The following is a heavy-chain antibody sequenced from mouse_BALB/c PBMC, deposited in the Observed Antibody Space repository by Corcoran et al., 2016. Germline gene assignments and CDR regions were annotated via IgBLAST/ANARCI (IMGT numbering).Heavy chain of an antibody. V-gene: IGHV1S136*01. CDR3: ARGGYYYGSSPDWYFDV. Sequence: EVQLQQSGPELVKPGASVKMSCKASGYTFTSYVMHWVKQKPGQGLEWIGYINPYNDGTKYNEKFKGKATLTSDKSSSTAYMELSSLTSEDSAVYYCARGGYYYGSSPDWYFDVWGAGTTVTVSS. CDR2: INPYNDGT. D-gene: IGHD1-1*01. CDR1: GYTFTSYV. J-gene: IGHJ1*01.